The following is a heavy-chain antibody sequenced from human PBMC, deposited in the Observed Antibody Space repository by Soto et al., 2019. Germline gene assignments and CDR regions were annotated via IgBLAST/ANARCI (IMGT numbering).Heavy chain of an antibody. CDR3: ARDALEVVPAALYYYYYGMDV. CDR1: GGTFSSYA. Sequence: QVQLVQSGAEVKKPGSSVKVSCKASGGTFSSYAISWVRQAPGQGREWMGGIIPIFGTANYAQKFQGRVTITADESTSTAYMELSSLRSEDTAVYYCARDALEVVPAALYYYYYGMDVWGQGTTVTVSS. D-gene: IGHD2-2*01. CDR2: IIPIFGTA. J-gene: IGHJ6*02. V-gene: IGHV1-69*01.